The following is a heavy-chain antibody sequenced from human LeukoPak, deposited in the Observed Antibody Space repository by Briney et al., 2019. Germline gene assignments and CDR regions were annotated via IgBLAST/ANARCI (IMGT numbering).Heavy chain of an antibody. J-gene: IGHJ5*02. Sequence: GGSLRLSCVASGFTFRNYVMSWVRQTPEKGLEWVSAITGDGGGTNHADSVKGRFFISRDNSKSTLYMQMDSLRAEDTAVYYCAREEEGVYVPWFDPWGQGTLVTVSS. D-gene: IGHD3-10*02. CDR3: AREEEGVYVPWFDP. V-gene: IGHV3-23*01. CDR2: ITGDGGGT. CDR1: GFTFRNYV.